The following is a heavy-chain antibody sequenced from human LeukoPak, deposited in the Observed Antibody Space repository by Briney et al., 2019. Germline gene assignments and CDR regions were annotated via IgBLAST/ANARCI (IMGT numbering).Heavy chain of an antibody. J-gene: IGHJ4*02. CDR2: IIPIFGTA. D-gene: IGHD3-3*01. CDR3: ARGEEYYDFWSRYYLTADFDY. Sequence: ASVKVSCKASGGTFSSYAISWVRQAPGQGLEWMGGIIPIFGTANYAQKFQGRVTITADESTSTAYMELSSLRSEDTAVYYCARGEEYYDFWSRYYLTADFDYWGQGTLVTVSS. CDR1: GGTFSSYA. V-gene: IGHV1-69*13.